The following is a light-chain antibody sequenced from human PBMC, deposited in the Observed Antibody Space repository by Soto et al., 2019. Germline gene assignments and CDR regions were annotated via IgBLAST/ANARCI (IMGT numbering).Light chain of an antibody. J-gene: IGKJ2*01. V-gene: IGKV3-11*01. CDR1: QSVSSY. CDR2: DAS. CDR3: QQRSNWVYT. Sequence: EIVLTQSPATLSLSPGERATLSCRASQSVSSYLAWYQQKPGQALRLLIYDASNRATGIPARFSGSGSGTDFTLTISSLEPEDFAVYYCQQRSNWVYTFGQGTKLEIK.